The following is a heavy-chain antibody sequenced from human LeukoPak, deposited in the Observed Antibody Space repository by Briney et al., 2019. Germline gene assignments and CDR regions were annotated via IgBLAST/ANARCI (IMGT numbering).Heavy chain of an antibody. D-gene: IGHD4-11*01. J-gene: IGHJ5*02. V-gene: IGHV4-59*01. CDR3: ARYRPLYSNYAHNWFDP. CDR1: GGSISSYY. Sequence: SSETLSLTCTVSGGSISSYYWSWIRQPPGKGLEWIGYIYFSGSTNYNPSLQSRVSISVDTSKNQFSLKLSSVTAADTGVYYCARYRPLYSNYAHNWFDPWGQGTLVTVSS. CDR2: IYFSGST.